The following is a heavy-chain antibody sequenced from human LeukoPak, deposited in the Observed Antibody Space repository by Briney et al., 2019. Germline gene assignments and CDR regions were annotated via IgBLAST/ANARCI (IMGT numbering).Heavy chain of an antibody. CDR1: GFIFTNYG. J-gene: IGHJ3*02. Sequence: GGSLRLSCVASGFIFTNYGMQWVRQAPGKGLEWVAFIRHDGRGQFFADSVKGRFIISRDNSNNTVFLQMSSLRIEDTAVYYCAKDFYEAAAGTVAFDIWGQGTMVTVSS. D-gene: IGHD6-13*01. V-gene: IGHV3-30*02. CDR2: IRHDGRGQ. CDR3: AKDFYEAAAGTVAFDI.